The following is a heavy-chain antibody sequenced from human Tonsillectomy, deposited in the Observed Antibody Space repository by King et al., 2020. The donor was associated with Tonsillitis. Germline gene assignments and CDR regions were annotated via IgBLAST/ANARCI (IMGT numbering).Heavy chain of an antibody. CDR1: GFTFSNYG. Sequence: HVQLVESGGGVVQPGRSLRLSCEASGFTFSNYGMHWVRQPPGKGLEWVAVIWYDGSNKYYSDSVKGRFTISRDNSKNTLDLQMNSLRAEDTAVYYCASEDYGGRNWYFDLWGRGTLVTVSS. CDR3: ASEDYGGRNWYFDL. V-gene: IGHV3-33*01. D-gene: IGHD4-23*01. J-gene: IGHJ2*01. CDR2: IWYDGSNK.